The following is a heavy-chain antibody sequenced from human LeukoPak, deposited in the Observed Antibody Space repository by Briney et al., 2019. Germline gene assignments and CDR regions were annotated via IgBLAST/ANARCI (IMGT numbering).Heavy chain of an antibody. CDR2: ISGSGGST. Sequence: GGSLRLSCAASGFTFSSYAMSWVRQAPGKGLEWVSAISGSGGSTYYADSVEGRFTISRDNSKNTLYLQMNSLRAEDTALYYCAKDMSGIGPTGPYYFDYWGQGTLVTVSS. D-gene: IGHD1-14*01. V-gene: IGHV3-23*01. CDR1: GFTFSSYA. CDR3: AKDMSGIGPTGPYYFDY. J-gene: IGHJ4*02.